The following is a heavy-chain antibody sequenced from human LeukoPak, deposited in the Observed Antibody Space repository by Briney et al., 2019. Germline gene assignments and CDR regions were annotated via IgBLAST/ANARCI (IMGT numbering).Heavy chain of an antibody. J-gene: IGHJ4*02. Sequence: PGGSLRLSCAASGFTFSSYGMHWVRQAPGKGLKWVAVIWYDGSNKYYADSVKGRFTISRDNSKNTLYLQVNSLRAEDTAVYYCAKWGDYDILTGYYVPDYWGQGTLVTVSS. D-gene: IGHD3-9*01. CDR1: GFTFSSYG. CDR3: AKWGDYDILTGYYVPDY. CDR2: IWYDGSNK. V-gene: IGHV3-33*06.